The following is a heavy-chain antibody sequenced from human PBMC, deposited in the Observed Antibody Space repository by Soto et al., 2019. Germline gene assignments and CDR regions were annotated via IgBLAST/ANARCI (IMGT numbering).Heavy chain of an antibody. J-gene: IGHJ4*02. V-gene: IGHV1-69*01. D-gene: IGHD3-22*01. CDR1: GGLFSSYP. CDR3: ARGGSGYTWFNEF. Sequence: QEQLVQSGAEVKKPGSSVKVSCKASGGLFSSYPISWVRQVPGQGLEWMGGIIPVFKTAYYTQRFQGRVTNTADESTNTAEMELSSIRSEDTAIYYCARGGSGYTWFNEFWGQGTLVTVSS. CDR2: IIPVFKTA.